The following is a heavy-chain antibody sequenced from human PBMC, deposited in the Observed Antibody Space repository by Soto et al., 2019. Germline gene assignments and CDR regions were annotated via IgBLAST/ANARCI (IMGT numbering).Heavy chain of an antibody. D-gene: IGHD3-22*01. Sequence: QLQESGPGLVNPSQTLSLTCTVSGGSINNNDYYWNWIRQTPGKGLEWIGYVYYSGSTYYIPSLESRLSMSIDTSKNQFSLRLNSVIAADAAIYYCARMSYYYDKWYFDLWGRGTLVAGSS. CDR2: VYYSGST. CDR3: ARMSYYYDKWYFDL. V-gene: IGHV4-30-4*01. CDR1: GGSINNNDYY. J-gene: IGHJ2*01.